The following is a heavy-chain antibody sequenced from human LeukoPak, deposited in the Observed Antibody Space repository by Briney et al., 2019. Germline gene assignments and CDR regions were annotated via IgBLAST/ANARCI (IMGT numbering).Heavy chain of an antibody. D-gene: IGHD3-10*01. CDR3: ARSGSYYGSTSG. J-gene: IGHJ4*02. Sequence: ASVKVSCKASGYTFTSYAMHWVRQAPGQRLEWMGWINAGNGNTKYSQKFQGRVTITRDTSASTAYMELSSLRSEDTAVYYCARSGSYYGSTSGWGQGTLVTVSP. V-gene: IGHV1-3*01. CDR1: GYTFTSYA. CDR2: INAGNGNT.